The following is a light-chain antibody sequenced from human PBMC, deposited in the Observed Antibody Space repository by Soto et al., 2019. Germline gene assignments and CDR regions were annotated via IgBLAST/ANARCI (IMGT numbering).Light chain of an antibody. CDR3: CSYAGRSTTLYV. J-gene: IGLJ1*01. V-gene: IGLV2-23*01. Sequence: QSVLTQPASVSGSPGQSITISCTGTSSDVGSYNLVSWYQQHPGKAPKLMIHEGSKRPSGVSDRFSGSKSGNTASLTISGLQAEDEADYYCCSYAGRSTTLYVFGTGTKLTVL. CDR2: EGS. CDR1: SSDVGSYNL.